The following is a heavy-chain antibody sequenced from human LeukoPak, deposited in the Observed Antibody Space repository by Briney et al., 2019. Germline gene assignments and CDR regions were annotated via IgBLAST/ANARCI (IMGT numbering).Heavy chain of an antibody. J-gene: IGHJ4*02. V-gene: IGHV3-48*01. CDR1: GFTFSTYS. D-gene: IGHD5-18*01. CDR2: ISGNSRTI. Sequence: PGGSLRLSCAASGFTFSTYSMTWVRQAPGKGLEWLSYISGNSRTIYYADSVKGRFTISRDNAKNSLYLQMNSLRAEDTAVYYCARDEYSKNGYWGQGTLLTVSS. CDR3: ARDEYSKNGY.